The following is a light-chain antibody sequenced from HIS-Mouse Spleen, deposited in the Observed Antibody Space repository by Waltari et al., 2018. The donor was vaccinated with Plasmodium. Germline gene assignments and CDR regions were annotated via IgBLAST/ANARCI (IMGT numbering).Light chain of an antibody. CDR2: QDS. CDR1: ALPKNY. Sequence: SYELTQPPSVSVSPGQTARITSSGDALPKNYAYWYQQNSGQAPVLVIYQDSKRPSGIPERFSGSSSGTMATLTISGAQVEDEADYYCYSTDSSGNHRVFGGGTKLTVL. J-gene: IGLJ3*02. V-gene: IGLV3-10*01. CDR3: YSTDSSGNHRV.